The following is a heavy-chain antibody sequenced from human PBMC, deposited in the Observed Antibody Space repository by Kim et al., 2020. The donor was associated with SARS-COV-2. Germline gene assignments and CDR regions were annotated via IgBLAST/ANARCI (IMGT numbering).Heavy chain of an antibody. J-gene: IGHJ6*02. CDR2: IYYSGST. CDR3: VSSGDGDVYYYYGMDV. CDR1: GGSISSSSYY. Sequence: SETLSLTCTVSGGSISSSSYYWGWIRQPPGKGLEWIGSIYYSGSTYYNPSLKSRVTISVDTSKNQFSLKLSSVTAADTAVYYCVSSGDGDVYYYYGMDVWGQGTTVTVSS. D-gene: IGHD1-26*01. V-gene: IGHV4-39*01.